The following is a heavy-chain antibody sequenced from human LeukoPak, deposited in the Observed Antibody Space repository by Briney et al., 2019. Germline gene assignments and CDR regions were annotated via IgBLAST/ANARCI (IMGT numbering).Heavy chain of an antibody. CDR1: GFTINNAW. D-gene: IGHD1-14*01. Sequence: GGSLRLSCGASGFTINNAWMSWVRQAPGKGLEWVARIKSASDGGTTDYPAPVKGRFTISRDGSKNTLYLQMSMLENEDPALYYCTIDSCLWLRGTSTGGRDGGQRRLVTVSS. J-gene: IGHJ4*02. CDR2: IKSASDGGTT. CDR3: TIDSCLWLRGTSTGGRD. V-gene: IGHV3-15*01.